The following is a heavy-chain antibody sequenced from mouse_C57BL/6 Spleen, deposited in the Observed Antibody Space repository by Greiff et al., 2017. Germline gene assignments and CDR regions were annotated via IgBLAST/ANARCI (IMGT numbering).Heavy chain of an antibody. CDR2: IDPFDSYT. V-gene: IGHV1-69*01. J-gene: IGHJ3*01. D-gene: IGHD2-4*01. CDR1: GYTFTSYW. CDR3: ARGHYDYAWFAY. Sequence: QVQLQQPGAELVMPGASVKLSCKASGYTFTSYWMHWVKQRPGQGLEWIGEIDPFDSYTNYNQKFKGKSTLTVDKSSSTAYMQLSSLTSEDSAVYYCARGHYDYAWFAYWGQGTLVTVSA.